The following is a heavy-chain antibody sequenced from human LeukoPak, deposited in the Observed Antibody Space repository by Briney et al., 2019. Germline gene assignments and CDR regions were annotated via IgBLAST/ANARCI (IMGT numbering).Heavy chain of an antibody. CDR1: GGSISSGDYY. J-gene: IGHJ6*02. V-gene: IGHV4-61*02. CDR2: IYTSGST. CDR3: ARDSPVVPAAMHLDYYYGMDV. D-gene: IGHD2-2*01. Sequence: SETLSLTCTVSGGSISSGDYYWSWIRQPAGKGLEWIGRIYTSGSTNYNPSLKSRVTMSVDTSKNQFSLKLSSVTAADTAVYYCARDSPVVPAAMHLDYYYGMDVWGQGTTVTVSS.